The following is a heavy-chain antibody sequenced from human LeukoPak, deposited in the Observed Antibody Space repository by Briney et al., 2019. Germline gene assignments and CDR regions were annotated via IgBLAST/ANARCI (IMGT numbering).Heavy chain of an antibody. Sequence: GGSLRLSCAASGFTFSSYGMHWVRQAPGKGLEWVAVISYDGSNKYYADSVKGRFTISRDNSKNSLYLQMNSLRAEDTALYYCAKDIGPMVRGGTIDYWGQGTLVTVSS. CDR2: ISYDGSNK. D-gene: IGHD3-10*01. J-gene: IGHJ4*02. CDR3: AKDIGPMVRGGTIDY. CDR1: GFTFSSYG. V-gene: IGHV3-30*18.